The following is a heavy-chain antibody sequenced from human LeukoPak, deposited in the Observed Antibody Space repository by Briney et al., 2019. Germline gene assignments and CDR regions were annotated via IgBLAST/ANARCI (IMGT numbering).Heavy chain of an antibody. V-gene: IGHV4-34*01. D-gene: IGHD1-1*01. Sequence: SETLSLTCAVYGGSFSGYYWSWIRQPPGKGLEWIGEINHSGSTNYNPSLKSRVTISVDTSKNQFSLKLSSVTAADTAVYYCARGRCGNVRAFDIWGQGTMVTVSS. J-gene: IGHJ3*02. CDR2: INHSGST. CDR1: GGSFSGYY. CDR3: ARGRCGNVRAFDI.